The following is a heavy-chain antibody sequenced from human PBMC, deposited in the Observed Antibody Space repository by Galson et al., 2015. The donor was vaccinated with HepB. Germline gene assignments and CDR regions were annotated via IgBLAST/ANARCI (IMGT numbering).Heavy chain of an antibody. Sequence: SVKVSCKASGYTFTSYGISWVRQAPGQGLEWMGWISAYNGNTNYAQKLQGRVTMTTDTSTSTAYMELRSLRSDDTAVYYCARGYDSGDSSGYYFDYWGQGTLVTVSS. CDR2: ISAYNGNT. V-gene: IGHV1-18*01. CDR1: GYTFTSYG. D-gene: IGHD3-22*01. J-gene: IGHJ4*02. CDR3: ARGYDSGDSSGYYFDY.